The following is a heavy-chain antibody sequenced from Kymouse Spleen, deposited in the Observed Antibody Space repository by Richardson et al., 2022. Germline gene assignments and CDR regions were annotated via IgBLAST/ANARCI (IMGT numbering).Heavy chain of an antibody. CDR2: IKQDGSEK. Sequence: EVQLVESGGGLVQPGGSLRLSCAASGFTFSSYWMSWVRQAPGKGLEWVANIKQDGSEKYYVDSVKGRFTISRDNAKNSLYLQMNSLRAEDTAVYYCARDRITMVRGVTLDYWGQGTLVTVSS. CDR1: GFTFSSYW. V-gene: IGHV3-7*01. J-gene: IGHJ4*02. D-gene: IGHD3-10*01. CDR3: ARDRITMVRGVTLDY.